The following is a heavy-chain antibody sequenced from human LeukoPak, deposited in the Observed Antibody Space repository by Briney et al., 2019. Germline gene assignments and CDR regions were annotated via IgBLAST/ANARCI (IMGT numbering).Heavy chain of an antibody. CDR3: ARSTYSSSSYYFDY. CDR1: GFTFSNYG. CDR2: IWSDGINK. V-gene: IGHV3-33*01. J-gene: IGHJ4*02. Sequence: GRSLRLSCAASGFTFSNYGIHWVRQAPGKGLEWVAVIWSDGINKYYVDSVKGRFTISRDNSKNTLYLQRNSLRADDTAVYYCARSTYSSSSYYFDYWGQGSLVTVSS. D-gene: IGHD6-13*01.